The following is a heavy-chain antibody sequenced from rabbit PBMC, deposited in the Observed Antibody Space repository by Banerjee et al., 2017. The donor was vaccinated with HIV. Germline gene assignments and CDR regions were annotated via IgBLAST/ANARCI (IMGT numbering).Heavy chain of an antibody. J-gene: IGHJ4*01. V-gene: IGHV1S45*01. D-gene: IGHD4-2*01. CDR1: GFSFSSGYY. CDR2: IGISSDNT. Sequence: QEQLEESGGGLVKPGASLTLTCKASGFSFSSGYYMCWVRQAPGKGLEWIACIGISSDNTYYANWAKGRFTISKTPSTTVTLQMTSLTAADTATYFCARRADYAGGGNFNLWGPGTLVTVS. CDR3: ARRADYAGGGNFNL.